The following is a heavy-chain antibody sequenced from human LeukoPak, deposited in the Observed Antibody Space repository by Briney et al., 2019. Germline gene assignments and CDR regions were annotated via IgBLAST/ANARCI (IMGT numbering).Heavy chain of an antibody. CDR3: AKVGWFGEFFDY. CDR1: GFTFSSYG. J-gene: IGHJ4*02. Sequence: GGSLRLSCAASGFTFSSYGMHWVRQAPGKGLEWVAFIRCDGSNKYYADSVKGRFTISRDNSKNTLYLQMNSLRAEDTAVYYCAKVGWFGEFFDYWGQGTLVTVSS. V-gene: IGHV3-30*02. D-gene: IGHD3-10*01. CDR2: IRCDGSNK.